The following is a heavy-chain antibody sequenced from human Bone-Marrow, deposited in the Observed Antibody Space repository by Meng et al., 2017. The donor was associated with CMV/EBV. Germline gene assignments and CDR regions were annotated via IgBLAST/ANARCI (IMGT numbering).Heavy chain of an antibody. V-gene: IGHV3-30-3*01. CDR2: ISYDGSNK. CDR3: ERDLEYSSSWYRTKDYYYYYGMDV. CDR1: GGTFSSYA. Sequence: SCNASGGTFSSYAISWVRQAPGKGLEWVAVISYDGSNKYYADSVKGRFTISRDKSKNTLDLQMNRLRAEDTAVYYCERDLEYSSSWYRTKDYYYYYGMDVWGRGTTVTVSS. J-gene: IGHJ6*02. D-gene: IGHD6-13*01.